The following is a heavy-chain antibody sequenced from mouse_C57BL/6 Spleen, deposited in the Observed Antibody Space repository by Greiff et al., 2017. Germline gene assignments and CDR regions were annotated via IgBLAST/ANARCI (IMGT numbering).Heavy chain of an antibody. D-gene: IGHD1-1*02. CDR2: IYPRSGNT. CDR1: GYTFTSYG. CDR3: ARYYGGPYYFDY. Sequence: VQLQQSGAELARPGASVKLSCKASGYTFTSYGISWVKQRTGQGLEWIGEIYPRSGNTYYNEKFKGKATLTADKSSSTAYMERRSLTSEDSAVYFCARYYGGPYYFDYWGQGTTLTVSS. V-gene: IGHV1-81*01. J-gene: IGHJ2*01.